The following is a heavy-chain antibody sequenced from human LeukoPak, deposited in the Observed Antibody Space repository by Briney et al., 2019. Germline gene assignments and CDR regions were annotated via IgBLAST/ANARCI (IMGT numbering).Heavy chain of an antibody. D-gene: IGHD1-26*01. CDR1: GGSFSGYY. V-gene: IGHV4-34*01. Sequence: RTSETLSLTCAVYGGSFSGYYWSWIRQPPGKGLEWIGEINHSGSTNYNPSLKRRVTISVDTSKNQFSLTLSSVTAADTAVYYCAVGLLPDAFDIWGQGTMVTVSS. J-gene: IGHJ3*02. CDR2: INHSGST. CDR3: AVGLLPDAFDI.